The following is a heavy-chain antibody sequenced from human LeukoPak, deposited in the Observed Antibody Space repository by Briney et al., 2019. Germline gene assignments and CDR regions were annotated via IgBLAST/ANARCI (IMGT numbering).Heavy chain of an antibody. J-gene: IGHJ3*02. CDR1: GGSISSLY. CDR2: VYATGST. Sequence: SETLSLTCTVSGGSISSLYWSWIRQPAAKGLEWIGRVYATGSTNYNPSLKSRVTMSVDTSKNQFSLKLSSVTAADTAVYYCARGPGTSSSYAFDIWGQRTMVTVSS. CDR3: ARGPGTSSSYAFDI. D-gene: IGHD2-8*01. V-gene: IGHV4-4*07.